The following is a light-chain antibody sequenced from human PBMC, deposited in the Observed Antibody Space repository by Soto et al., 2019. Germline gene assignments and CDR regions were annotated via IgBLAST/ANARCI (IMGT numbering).Light chain of an antibody. CDR3: QQRGNWPVT. Sequence: EIVLTQSPTTLSLSPWEIATLSCRASQSVSSYFAWYQQKPGQAPRLLIYDASNRATGIPARFSGSGSGTDFTLTISSLEPDDFAVYYCQQRGNWPVTFGQGTRVDIK. J-gene: IGKJ1*01. CDR1: QSVSSY. V-gene: IGKV3-11*01. CDR2: DAS.